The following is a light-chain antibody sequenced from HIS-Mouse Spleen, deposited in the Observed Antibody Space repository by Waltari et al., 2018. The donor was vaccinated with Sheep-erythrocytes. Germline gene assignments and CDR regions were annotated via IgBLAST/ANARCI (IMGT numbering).Light chain of an antibody. CDR3: MQGT. V-gene: IGKV2-30*02. CDR1: QSLVHSDGNTY. Sequence: DVVMTQSPLSLPVTLGQPASISCRSSQSLVHSDGNTYLNWFQQGPGQSPRRLIYKVSNRDSGVPDRFSGSGSGTDFTLKISRVEAEDVGVYYCMQGTFGQGTKLEIK. CDR2: KVS. J-gene: IGKJ2*01.